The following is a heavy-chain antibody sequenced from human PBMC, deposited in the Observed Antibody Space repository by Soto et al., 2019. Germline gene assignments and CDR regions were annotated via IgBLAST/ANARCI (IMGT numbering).Heavy chain of an antibody. J-gene: IGHJ6*02. V-gene: IGHV1-69*06. D-gene: IGHD4-17*01. CDR3: ARLGLTTVTSIFYYYYGMDV. Sequence: SVKVSCKASGGTFSSYAISWVRQAPGQGLEWMGGIIPIFGTASYAQKFEGRVTITADKSTSTAYMELTSLRSEDTAVYVCARLGLTTVTSIFYYYYGMDVWGQGTTVTVSS. CDR2: IIPIFGTA. CDR1: GGTFSSYA.